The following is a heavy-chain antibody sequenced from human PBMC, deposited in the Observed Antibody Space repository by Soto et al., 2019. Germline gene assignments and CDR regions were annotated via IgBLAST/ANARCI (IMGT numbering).Heavy chain of an antibody. D-gene: IGHD3-3*01. CDR3: VRDRALGFSNWYDP. Sequence: ASLKVSCKASGYSFIGYYMHWVRQSPGRGLEWLGWINPHSGATNYAQKFLGRVTMSADTSASTAYMDLARLKSDDTAVYYCVRDRALGFSNWYDPWGRGTLVTVS. J-gene: IGHJ5*02. CDR2: INPHSGAT. V-gene: IGHV1-2*02. CDR1: GYSFIGYY.